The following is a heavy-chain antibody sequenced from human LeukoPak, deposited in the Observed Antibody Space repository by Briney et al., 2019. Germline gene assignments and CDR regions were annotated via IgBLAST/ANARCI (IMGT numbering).Heavy chain of an antibody. CDR3: ARDTSGYYSFDY. J-gene: IGHJ4*02. V-gene: IGHV4-39*01. D-gene: IGHD3-22*01. CDR2: VYFGGST. Sequence: PSETLSLTCTVSGGSISTSSYYWGWIRQPPGKGLEWIASVYFGGSTYYNPSLKSRVTISVDTSKNQFSLKLSSVTAADTAIYYCARDTSGYYSFDYWGQGTVLTVSS. CDR1: GGSISTSSYY.